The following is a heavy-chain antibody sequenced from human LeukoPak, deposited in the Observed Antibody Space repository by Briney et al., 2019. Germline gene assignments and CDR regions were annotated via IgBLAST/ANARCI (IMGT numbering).Heavy chain of an antibody. CDR1: GFTFSNYD. CDR3: ARGSGSHFDY. D-gene: IGHD1-26*01. Sequence: PGGSLRLSCAASGFTFSNYDMFCVRQTTGKGLEWVSTIGAADDTYYPGSVRGRFTISRESAKDSLYLQMNSLRAGDTAVYYCARGSGSHFDYWGQGTLVTVSS. J-gene: IGHJ4*02. V-gene: IGHV3-13*04. CDR2: IGAADDT.